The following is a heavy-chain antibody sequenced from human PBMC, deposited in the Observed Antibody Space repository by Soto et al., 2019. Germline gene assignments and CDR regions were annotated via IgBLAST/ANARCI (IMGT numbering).Heavy chain of an antibody. V-gene: IGHV3-33*01. CDR3: ARAHSMMILDRFDP. J-gene: IGHJ5*02. CDR2: IWFDGSKK. CDR1: GFKFRNYA. Sequence: LRLSCAASGFKFRNYAIHWVRQAPGKGLEWLAVIWFDGSKKYYADSVKGRFTISRDNSKNTVYLDMNSLTADDSGVFYCARAHSMMILDRFDPWGHGTLVTVSS. D-gene: IGHD3-16*01.